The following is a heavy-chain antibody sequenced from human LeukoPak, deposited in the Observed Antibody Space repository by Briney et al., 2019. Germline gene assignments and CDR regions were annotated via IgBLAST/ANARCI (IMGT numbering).Heavy chain of an antibody. CDR3: AKGGKHDSSGYYLDY. D-gene: IGHD3-22*01. CDR1: GSNFENYG. Sequence: PGGSLRLSCAASGSNFENYGMSWVRQAPEKGLEWVSSISSSGANIYYAVSVKGRFTISRDNSKNTLYLQMNSLRAEDTAVYYCAKGGKHDSSGYYLDYWGQGTLVTVSS. J-gene: IGHJ4*02. V-gene: IGHV3-23*01. CDR2: ISSSGANI.